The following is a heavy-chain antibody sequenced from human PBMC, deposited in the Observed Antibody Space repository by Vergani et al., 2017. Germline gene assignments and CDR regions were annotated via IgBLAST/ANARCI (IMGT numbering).Heavy chain of an antibody. D-gene: IGHD3-22*01. J-gene: IGHJ4*02. CDR2: ISHSGST. CDR3: ARHLRRDFDSVGPVYCFES. V-gene: IGHV4-38-2*02. Sequence: QVHLQESGPGLVKPSETLSLTCTVSAYSINSGYFWGWIRQPPRKGLEWIGSISHSGSTSYKPSLKSRITMSVDKSKNQFSLRLTSVTAADTAVYYCARHLRRDFDSVGPVYCFESWGQGAMVTVS. CDR1: AYSINSGYF.